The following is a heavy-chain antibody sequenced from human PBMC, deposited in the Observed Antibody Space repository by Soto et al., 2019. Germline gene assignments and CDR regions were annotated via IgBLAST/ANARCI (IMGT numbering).Heavy chain of an antibody. CDR3: ARSDSGDYPDY. Sequence: ASVKVSCEASGYTFTSYGISCVRQAPGQGLEWMGWISAYNGNTNYAQKLQGRVTMTTDTSTSTAYMELRSLRSDDTAVYYCARSDSGDYPDYWGQGTLVTVSS. D-gene: IGHD2-21*01. CDR1: GYTFTSYG. V-gene: IGHV1-18*01. J-gene: IGHJ4*02. CDR2: ISAYNGNT.